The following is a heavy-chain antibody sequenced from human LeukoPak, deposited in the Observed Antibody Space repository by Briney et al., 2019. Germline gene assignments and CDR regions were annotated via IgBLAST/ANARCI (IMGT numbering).Heavy chain of an antibody. CDR2: INHSGST. D-gene: IGHD4-11*01. CDR3: ASREVRDYSNHGDVY. J-gene: IGHJ4*02. Sequence: SETLSLTCAAYGGSFSGYYWSWIRQPPGKGLEWIGEINHSGSTNYNPSLKSRVTISVDTSKNQFSLKLSSVTAADTAVYYCASREVRDYSNHGDVYWGQGTLVAVSS. V-gene: IGHV4-34*01. CDR1: GGSFSGYY.